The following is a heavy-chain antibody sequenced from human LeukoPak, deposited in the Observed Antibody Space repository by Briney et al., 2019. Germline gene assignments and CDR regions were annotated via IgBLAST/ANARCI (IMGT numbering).Heavy chain of an antibody. CDR1: GYTFTGYY. J-gene: IGHJ4*02. CDR2: INPNSGGT. D-gene: IGHD3-22*01. Sequence: ASVKVSCKASGYTFTGYYMHWVRQAPGQGLEWMGWINPNSGGTNYAQKFQGRVTMTRDTSISTAYMELSRLRFDDTAVYYCARIDDSSGYYYRYWGQGTLVTASS. CDR3: ARIDDSSGYYYRY. V-gene: IGHV1-2*02.